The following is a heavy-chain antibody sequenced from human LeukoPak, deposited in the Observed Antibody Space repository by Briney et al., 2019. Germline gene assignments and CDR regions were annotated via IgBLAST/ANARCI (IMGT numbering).Heavy chain of an antibody. J-gene: IGHJ4*02. D-gene: IGHD3-10*01. CDR2: ISSSSSYI. CDR1: GFTFSSYS. CDR3: ARDGSSRSGSYYGGY. Sequence: GGSLRLSCAASGFTFSSYSMNWVRQAPGKGLEWVSSISSSSSYIYYADSVKGRFTISRDNAKNSLYLQMNSLRAEDTAVYYCARDGSSRSGSYYGGYWGQGTLVTVSS. V-gene: IGHV3-21*01.